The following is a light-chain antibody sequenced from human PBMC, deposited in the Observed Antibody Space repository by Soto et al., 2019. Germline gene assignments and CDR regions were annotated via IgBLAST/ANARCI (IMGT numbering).Light chain of an antibody. CDR2: DAS. V-gene: IGKV3-11*01. Sequence: EVVLTQSPATLSLSPGERATLSCRASQSVSIYLAWYQQKPGQAPRLLIYDASNRATGIPAKFSGSGSGTDFTLTISSLEPEDSAVYYCQQRSNWPPSFGQGTRLEIK. CDR3: QQRSNWPPS. CDR1: QSVSIY. J-gene: IGKJ5*01.